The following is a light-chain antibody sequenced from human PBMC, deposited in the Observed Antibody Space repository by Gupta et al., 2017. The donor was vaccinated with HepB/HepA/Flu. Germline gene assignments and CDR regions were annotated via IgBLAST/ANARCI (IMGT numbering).Light chain of an antibody. CDR3: QSYDSSLSGVV. J-gene: IGLJ2*01. CDR2: GNS. V-gene: IGLV1-40*01. CDR1: SSNIGAGYD. Sequence: QSVLTQPPSVSGAPGQRVTISCTGSSSNIGAGYDVHWYQQLPGTAPKLLIYGNSNRLSGVPDRFSGSKSGTSASLSITGLQAEDEADYYCQSYDSSLSGVVFGGGIKLTVL.